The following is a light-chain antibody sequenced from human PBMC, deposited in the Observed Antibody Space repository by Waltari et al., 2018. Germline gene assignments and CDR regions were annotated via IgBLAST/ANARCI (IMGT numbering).Light chain of an antibody. CDR1: SSDVGGYNY. J-gene: IGLJ2*01. CDR2: DFS. Sequence: QSALTQPASVSGSPGQSITISCTGTSSDVGGYNYVSWYQQHPGKAPKVMIYDFSNRPSGVSNRFSGSKSGNTASLTISGLQAEDEADYYCGSYTSSSTVVFGGGTKLTVL. V-gene: IGLV2-14*03. CDR3: GSYTSSSTVV.